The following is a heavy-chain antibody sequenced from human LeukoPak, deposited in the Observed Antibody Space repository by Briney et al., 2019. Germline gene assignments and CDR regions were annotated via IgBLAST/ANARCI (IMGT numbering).Heavy chain of an antibody. CDR3: AKGETYYYDSSGSCAFDI. CDR2: ISYDGSNK. V-gene: IGHV3-30*18. J-gene: IGHJ3*02. Sequence: GRSLRLSCAASGFTFSSYGMHWVRQAPGKGLEWVAVISYDGSNKYYADSVKGRFTISRDNSKNTLYLQMNSLRAEDTAVYYCAKGETYYYDSSGSCAFDIWGQGTMVTVSS. CDR1: GFTFSSYG. D-gene: IGHD3-22*01.